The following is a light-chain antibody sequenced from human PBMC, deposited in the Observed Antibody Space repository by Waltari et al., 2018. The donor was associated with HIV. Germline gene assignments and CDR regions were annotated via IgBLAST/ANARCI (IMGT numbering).Light chain of an antibody. CDR1: SSDVGGSNY. J-gene: IGLJ2*01. CDR3: SSYTSSSTLV. V-gene: IGLV2-14*01. Sequence: QSALTQPASVSGSPGQSTTISCTGTSSDVGGSNYVSWYQQYAGKAPKLMIYDVSNRPSGVSKPFSGSKSGKTASLTSSGLQAEDEADYYCSSYTSSSTLVFGGGTKLTVL. CDR2: DVS.